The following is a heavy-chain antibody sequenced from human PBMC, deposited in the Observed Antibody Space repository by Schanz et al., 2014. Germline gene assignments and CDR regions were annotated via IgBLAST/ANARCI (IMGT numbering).Heavy chain of an antibody. J-gene: IGHJ4*02. V-gene: IGHV3-23*03. CDR3: ASSQGSSFDS. CDR2: IDVEGTTT. D-gene: IGHD6-13*01. Sequence: EVQLLESGGGLVQPGGSLRLSCLASGFAFSSYGMNWLRQAPGKGLEWVSVIDVEGTTTYYADSVKGRFTISSDKSNSTMSLHMTSKRAEDTAVYYCASSQGSSFDSWGQGTLVTVSS. CDR1: GFAFSSYG.